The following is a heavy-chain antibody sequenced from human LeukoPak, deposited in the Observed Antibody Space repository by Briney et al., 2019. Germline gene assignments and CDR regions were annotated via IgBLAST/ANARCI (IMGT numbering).Heavy chain of an antibody. Sequence: GASVKVSCKASGYTFTNFDINWVRQATGQGLEWMGWMNPKTGNTGSAQKLQGRVTITGNTSISTAYMELSSLRSEDTAVYYCVRIDYSNAFDIWGPGTMVPVSS. D-gene: IGHD4-11*01. CDR2: MNPKTGNT. J-gene: IGHJ3*02. CDR1: GYTFTNFD. V-gene: IGHV1-8*01. CDR3: VRIDYSNAFDI.